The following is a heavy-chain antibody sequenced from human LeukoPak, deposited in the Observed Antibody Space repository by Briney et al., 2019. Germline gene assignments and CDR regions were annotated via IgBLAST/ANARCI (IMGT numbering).Heavy chain of an antibody. CDR1: GFTFSSFS. J-gene: IGHJ6*03. CDR3: ARVPGSTSRYHYYYMDV. Sequence: GGSLRLSCAASGFTFSSFSMNWVRQAPGKGLEWVSSISGSGTYIYYADSLKGRFTISRDNAKNSLYLQMNSLRAEDTAVYYCARVPGSTSRYHYYYMDVWGKGTTVTVSS. CDR2: ISGSGTYI. D-gene: IGHD2-2*01. V-gene: IGHV3-21*01.